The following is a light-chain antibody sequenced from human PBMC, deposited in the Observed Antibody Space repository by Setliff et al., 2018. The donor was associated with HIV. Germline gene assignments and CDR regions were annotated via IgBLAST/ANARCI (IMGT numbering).Light chain of an antibody. J-gene: IGLJ1*01. CDR1: SSDVGGYNY. V-gene: IGLV2-11*01. CDR3: CSYAGSYTFYV. CDR2: DVS. Sequence: QSALTQPRPVSGSPGQSVTISCTGTSSDVGGYNYVSWYQQHPGKAPKLMIYDVSERPSGVPDRFSGSKSANTASLTISGLQAEDEADYYCCSYAGSYTFYVFGTGTKV.